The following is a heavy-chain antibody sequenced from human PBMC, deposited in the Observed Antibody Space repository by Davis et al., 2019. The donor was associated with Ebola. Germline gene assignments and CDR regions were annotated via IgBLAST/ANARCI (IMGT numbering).Heavy chain of an antibody. CDR2: VFSTGNS. V-gene: IGHV4-39*01. Sequence: ESLKISCAASGFSVSNNYMSWVRQPPGKGLEWIVGVFSTGNSYYNPSLKSRVTISVETSTKQFSLRLSSVTAADTAIYYCAGLSPLGTTVDYWGQGTLVTVSS. CDR3: AGLSPLGTTVDY. J-gene: IGHJ4*02. CDR1: GFSVSNNY. D-gene: IGHD1-7*01.